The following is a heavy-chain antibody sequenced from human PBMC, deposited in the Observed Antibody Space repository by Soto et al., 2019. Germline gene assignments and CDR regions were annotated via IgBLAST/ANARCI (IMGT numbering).Heavy chain of an antibody. Sequence: SETLSLTCTFSVGSISSGGYYWSWIRQHPGKGLEWIGYIYYSGSTYYNPSLKSRVTISVDTSKNQFSLKLSSVTAADTAVYYRARDYYGSGNDYWGQGTLVTVSS. CDR1: VGSISSGGYY. D-gene: IGHD3-10*01. CDR2: IYYSGST. J-gene: IGHJ4*02. CDR3: ARDYYGSGNDY. V-gene: IGHV4-31*03.